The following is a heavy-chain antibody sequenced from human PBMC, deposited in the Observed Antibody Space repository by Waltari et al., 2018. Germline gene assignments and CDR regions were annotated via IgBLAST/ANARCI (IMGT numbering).Heavy chain of an antibody. CDR3: AARRLYDSSGYYPHYFDY. Sequence: LQLQESGPGLVKPSETLSLTCTVSGGSISSSSNYMSWVRQAPGKGLEWVSVIYSGGRTYYADSVKGRVTIARDNSKNTLYLQMNSLRAEDTAVYYCAARRLYDSSGYYPHYFDYWGQGTLVTVSS. CDR2: IYSGGRT. J-gene: IGHJ4*02. V-gene: IGHV3-53*01. CDR1: GGSISSSSNY. D-gene: IGHD3-22*01.